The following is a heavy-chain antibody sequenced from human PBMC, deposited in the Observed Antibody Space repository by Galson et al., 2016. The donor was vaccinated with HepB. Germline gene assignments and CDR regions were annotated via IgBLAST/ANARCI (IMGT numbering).Heavy chain of an antibody. D-gene: IGHD6-19*01. V-gene: IGHV4-61*01. CDR3: ARSGGWYAVTHWFDP. J-gene: IGHJ5*02. CDR1: GGSVSSGSYY. CDR2: IYYSGST. Sequence: SETLSLTCTVSGGSVSSGSYYWSWIRQPPGKGLEWIGYIYYSGSTKNNPSLKSRVTISVDTSKNQFSLKLSSVTAADTAVYYCARSGGWYAVTHWFDPWGQGTLVTVSS.